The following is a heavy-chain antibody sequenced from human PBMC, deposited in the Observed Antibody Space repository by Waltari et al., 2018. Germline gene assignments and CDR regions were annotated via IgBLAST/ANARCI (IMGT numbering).Heavy chain of an antibody. Sequence: QVQLQESGPGLVKPSETLSLTCSIFGGSISSSYWSWIRQPPGKGLEGIGYIYYRGTTNYNPSLTSRVTISVDTSKNQFSRNLSSVTAADTAVYYCAREFSIVAAGTRIGALDVWGQGTMVTVSS. CDR3: AREFSIVAAGTRIGALDV. V-gene: IGHV4-59*01. CDR2: IYYRGTT. J-gene: IGHJ3*01. CDR1: GGSISSSY. D-gene: IGHD6-13*01.